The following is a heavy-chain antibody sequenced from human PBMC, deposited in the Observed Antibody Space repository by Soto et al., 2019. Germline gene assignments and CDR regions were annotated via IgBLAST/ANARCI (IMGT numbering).Heavy chain of an antibody. J-gene: IGHJ4*02. CDR2: IIPICGTA. D-gene: IGHD5-12*01. V-gene: IGHV1-69*13. CDR1: GGTFSSYA. Sequence: RASVKVSCKASGGTFSSYAISWVRQAPGQGPEWMGGIIPICGTANYAQKFQGRVTITADVSTSTAYMELSSLRSEDTAVYSCASAPEGDGYNQYYFDYWGQGTLVTVSS. CDR3: ASAPEGDGYNQYYFDY.